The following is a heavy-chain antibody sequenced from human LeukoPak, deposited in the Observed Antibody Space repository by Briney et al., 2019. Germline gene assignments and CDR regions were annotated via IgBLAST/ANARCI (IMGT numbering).Heavy chain of an antibody. V-gene: IGHV3-30*02. CDR2: IHKDETFG. Sequence: GESLKISCAASGLTFSRFGMQWVRQAPGKGLEWVAFIHKDETFGQNADSVKGRFTISKDNSQKTLYLEMNSRRGDDTAVYYCAKEGESFGDYLDVWGKGTTVTVSS. CDR1: GLTFSRFG. J-gene: IGHJ6*03. D-gene: IGHD3-10*01. CDR3: AKEGESFGDYLDV.